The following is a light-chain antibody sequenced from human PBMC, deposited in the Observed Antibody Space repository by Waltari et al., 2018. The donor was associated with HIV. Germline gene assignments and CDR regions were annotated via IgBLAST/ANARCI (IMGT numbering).Light chain of an antibody. CDR1: RLGDTH. Sequence: SYELPRPPPVPVPPGQPASVPCSGVRLGDTHVSWSHQQPGQSPVLVIFQNTKRPSGIPERFSGSNSGDTATLTISGTQAVDEADYYCQAWDSSSAVVFGGGTKLTVL. J-gene: IGLJ2*01. CDR2: QNT. CDR3: QAWDSSSAVV. V-gene: IGLV3-1*01.